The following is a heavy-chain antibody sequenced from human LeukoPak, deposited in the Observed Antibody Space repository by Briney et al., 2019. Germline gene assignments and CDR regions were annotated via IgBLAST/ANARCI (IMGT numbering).Heavy chain of an antibody. CDR1: GYTFTSFG. CDR3: ARDVGLVVIHHDAFDI. Sequence: ASVKVPCKASGYTFTSFGISWVRQAPGQGLEWMGWISAYNGNTDYAQKLQGRVTMTTDTSTSTAYMELRSLRSDDTAVYYCARDVGLVVIHHDAFDIWGQGTMVTVSS. J-gene: IGHJ3*02. CDR2: ISAYNGNT. D-gene: IGHD3-22*01. V-gene: IGHV1-18*01.